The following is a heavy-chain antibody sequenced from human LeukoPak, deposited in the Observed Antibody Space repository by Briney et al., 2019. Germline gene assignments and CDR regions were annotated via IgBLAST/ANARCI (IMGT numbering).Heavy chain of an antibody. CDR2: IRKDGSEK. V-gene: IGHV3-7*01. CDR3: ARAGRFLEWLLEMDV. CDR1: GFTFSSYW. J-gene: IGHJ6*02. D-gene: IGHD3-3*01. Sequence: GGSLRLSCAASGFTFSSYWMSWVRQAPGKGLECVANIRKDGSEKYYVDSVKGRFTISRDNAKNSLYLQMNSLRAEDTAVYYCARAGRFLEWLLEMDVWGQGTTVTVSS.